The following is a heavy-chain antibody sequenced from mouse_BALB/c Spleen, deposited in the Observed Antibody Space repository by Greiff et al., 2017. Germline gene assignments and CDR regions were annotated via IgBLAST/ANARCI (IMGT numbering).Heavy chain of an antibody. CDR1: GYTFTDYN. CDR3: ARGGYYRYEGNFDV. J-gene: IGHJ1*01. Sequence: VQLQQSGPELVKPGASVKISCKASGYTFTDYNMHWVKQSHGKSLEWIGYIYPYNGGTGYNQKFKSKATLTVDNSSSTAYMELRSLTSEDSAVYYCARGGYYRYEGNFDVWGAGTTVTVSS. CDR2: IYPYNGGT. D-gene: IGHD2-14*01. V-gene: IGHV1S29*02.